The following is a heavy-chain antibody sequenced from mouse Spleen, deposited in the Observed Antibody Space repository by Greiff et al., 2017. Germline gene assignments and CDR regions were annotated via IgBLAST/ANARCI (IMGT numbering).Heavy chain of an antibody. V-gene: IGHV1-69*01. Sequence: VQLQQPGAELVMPGASVKLSCKASGYTFTSYWMHWVKQRPGQGLEWIGEIDPSDSYTNYNQKFKGKATLTVDKSSSTAYMQLSSLTSEDSAVYYCARNLYGNYGAYWGQGTLVTVSA. J-gene: IGHJ3*01. CDR2: IDPSDSYT. D-gene: IGHD2-1*01. CDR3: ARNLYGNYGAY. CDR1: GYTFTSYW.